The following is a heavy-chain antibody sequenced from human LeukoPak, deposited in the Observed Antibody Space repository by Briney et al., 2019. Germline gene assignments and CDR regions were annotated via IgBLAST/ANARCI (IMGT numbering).Heavy chain of an antibody. CDR3: ARDRSQYYYGSSGYGDFDY. D-gene: IGHD3-22*01. CDR1: GFTFANYA. V-gene: IGHV3-33*08. Sequence: GGSLRLSCAASGFTFANYAMSWVRQAPGKGLEWVAVIGYDGSNKFYADSVKGRFTISRDNPKSTVFLQMNSLRAEDTAVYYCARDRSQYYYGSSGYGDFDYWGQGTLVTVSS. CDR2: IGYDGSNK. J-gene: IGHJ4*02.